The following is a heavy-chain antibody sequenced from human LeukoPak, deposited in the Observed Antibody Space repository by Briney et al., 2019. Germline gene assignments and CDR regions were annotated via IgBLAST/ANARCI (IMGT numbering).Heavy chain of an antibody. CDR3: ARGPLQRDYGDYGVGFDF. D-gene: IGHD4-17*01. CDR2: VSSSGNTI. Sequence: GGSVRLSCAASGFTFSSYEMNWVRQAPGKGLEWVSYVSSSGNTIYYADSVKGRFIISRDNAKNSLYLQMNSLRAEDTAVYYCARGPLQRDYGDYGVGFDFWGQGTMVTVSS. CDR1: GFTFSSYE. J-gene: IGHJ3*01. V-gene: IGHV3-48*03.